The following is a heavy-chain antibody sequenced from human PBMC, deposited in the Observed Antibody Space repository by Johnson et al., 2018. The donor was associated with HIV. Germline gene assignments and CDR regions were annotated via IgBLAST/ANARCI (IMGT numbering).Heavy chain of an antibody. D-gene: IGHD1-26*01. CDR2: ISYDGSNK. J-gene: IGHJ3*02. CDR3: AKDPGGGSYPNDAFDI. V-gene: IGHV3-30*18. CDR1: GFTFYSYG. Sequence: QVQLVESGGGVVQPGRSLRLSCAASGFTFYSYGMHWVRQAPGKGLEWVAVISYDGSNKYYADSLKGRFTISRDNSKNTLYLQMNSLRAEDTAVYYCAKDPGGGSYPNDAFDIWGQGTMVTVSS.